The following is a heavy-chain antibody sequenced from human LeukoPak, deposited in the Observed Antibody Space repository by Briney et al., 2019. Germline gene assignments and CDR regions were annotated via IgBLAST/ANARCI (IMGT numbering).Heavy chain of an antibody. CDR2: ISAYNGNT. Sequence: ASVKVSCKASGYTFTSYGISWVRQAPGQGLEWMGWISAYNGNTNYAQKLQGRVTMTTDTSTSTAYMELRSLRSDDTAVYYCARDYTAMASPEAFDIWGQGTMVTVSS. CDR1: GYTFTSYG. D-gene: IGHD5-18*01. V-gene: IGHV1-18*01. CDR3: ARDYTAMASPEAFDI. J-gene: IGHJ3*02.